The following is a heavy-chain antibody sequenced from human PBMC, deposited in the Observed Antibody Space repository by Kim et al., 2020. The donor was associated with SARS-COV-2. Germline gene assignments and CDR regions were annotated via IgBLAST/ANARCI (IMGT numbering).Heavy chain of an antibody. Sequence: SETLSLTCAVYGGSFSGYYWSWIRQPPGKGLEWIGEINHSGSTNYNPSLKSRVTISVDTSKNQFSLKLSSVTAADTAVYYCARGYRDYSNYFRSRPLYWFDPWGQGTLVTVSS. CDR2: INHSGST. J-gene: IGHJ5*02. V-gene: IGHV4-34*01. D-gene: IGHD4-4*01. CDR1: GGSFSGYY. CDR3: ARGYRDYSNYFRSRPLYWFDP.